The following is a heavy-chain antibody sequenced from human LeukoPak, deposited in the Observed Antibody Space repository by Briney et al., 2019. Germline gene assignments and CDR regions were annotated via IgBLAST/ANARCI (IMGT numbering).Heavy chain of an antibody. V-gene: IGHV4-34*01. D-gene: IGHD2/OR15-2a*01. J-gene: IGHJ4*02. CDR2: INHSGST. Sequence: SETLSLMCAVYGGSFSGYYWSWVRQPPGKGLEWIGEINHSGSTKYSPALESRLTISVDTSKNQDALKLTSVTAADTAVYYCAIHPSNSWYYFDYWDQGSRVTVSS. CDR1: GGSFSGYY. CDR3: AIHPSNSWYYFDY.